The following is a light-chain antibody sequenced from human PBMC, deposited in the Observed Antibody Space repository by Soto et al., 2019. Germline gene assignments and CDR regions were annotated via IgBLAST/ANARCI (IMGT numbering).Light chain of an antibody. J-gene: IGKJ2*01. CDR1: QSVSSY. CDR3: QQRSNCP. V-gene: IGKV3-11*01. Sequence: EIVLTQSPATLSLSPGERATLSCRASQSVSSYLAWYQQKPGQAPRLLIYDASNRATGIPARFSGSGSGTDFTLTISSLEPEDFAVYYCQQRSNCPFCQGTKLEIK. CDR2: DAS.